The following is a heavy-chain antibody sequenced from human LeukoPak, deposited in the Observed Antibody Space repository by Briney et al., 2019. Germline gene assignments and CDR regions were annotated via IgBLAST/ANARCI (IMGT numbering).Heavy chain of an antibody. D-gene: IGHD2-8*02. CDR3: ATGVYCATTTCPGYQHYYYFMDV. CDR1: GFTLADLS. Sequence: RASVKVSCKVSGFTLADLSMHWVRQAPGKGLEWVGGFDRKNGDTIYAQRFRGRVTLTEDTSTGTAYMDLSSLGADDTAVYYCATGVYCATTTCPGYQHYYYFMDVWGKGTTVTVSS. CDR2: FDRKNGDT. V-gene: IGHV1-24*01. J-gene: IGHJ6*03.